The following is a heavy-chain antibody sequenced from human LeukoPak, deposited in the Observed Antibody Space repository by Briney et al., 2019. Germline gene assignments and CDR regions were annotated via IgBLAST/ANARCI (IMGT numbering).Heavy chain of an antibody. CDR2: IYPGDSST. J-gene: IGHJ4*02. CDR3: AVRSVRYFES. D-gene: IGHD3-9*01. Sequence: GESLKISCQGSGYSFTSNYIGWVRQIPAKGLEWMGIIYPGDSSTRYSPSFEGQVTISADKSTSTAYLEWSSLKASDTAMYYSAVRSVRYFESWGQGTLVTVSP. CDR1: GYSFTSNY. V-gene: IGHV5-51*01.